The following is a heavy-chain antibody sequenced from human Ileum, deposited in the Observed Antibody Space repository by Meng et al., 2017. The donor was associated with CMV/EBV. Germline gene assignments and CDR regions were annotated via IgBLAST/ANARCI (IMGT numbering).Heavy chain of an antibody. Sequence: GGSLRLSCTASGFTFSSYEMSWVRQAPGKGLEWVAYISSGSTIYYADSVQGRFTISRDNAKNSLYLQMNSLRAEDTALYFCWRGRLAPFHYWGQGTLVTVSS. CDR2: ISSGSTI. V-gene: IGHV3-48*03. J-gene: IGHJ4*02. CDR1: GFTFSSYE. D-gene: IGHD6-19*01. CDR3: WRGRLAPFHY.